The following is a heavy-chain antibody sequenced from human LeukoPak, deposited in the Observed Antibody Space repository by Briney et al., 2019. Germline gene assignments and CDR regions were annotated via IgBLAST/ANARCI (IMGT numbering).Heavy chain of an antibody. CDR2: ISSSSSHI. J-gene: IGHJ6*03. CDR1: GFTFSSYS. D-gene: IGHD3-3*01. V-gene: IGHV3-21*01. Sequence: PGGSLRLSCAASGFTFSSYSMNWVRQAPGKGLEWVSSISSSSSHIYYADSVKGRFTISRDNAKNSLYLQMNSLRAEDTAVYYCARGYYDFWSGYYYYMDVWGKGTTVTVSS. CDR3: ARGYYDFWSGYYYYMDV.